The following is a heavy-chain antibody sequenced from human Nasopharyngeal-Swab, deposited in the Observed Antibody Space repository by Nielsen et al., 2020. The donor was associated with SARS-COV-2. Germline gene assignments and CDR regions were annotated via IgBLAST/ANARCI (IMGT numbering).Heavy chain of an antibody. CDR3: ARGITMVRGVIISGWFDP. V-gene: IGHV4-59*08. Sequence: SETLSLTCTVSGGSISSYYWSWIRQPPGKGLEWIGYIYYSGSTNYNPSLKSRVTISVDTSKNQFSLKLSSVTAADTAVYYCARGITMVRGVIISGWFDPWGQGTLVTVSS. CDR1: GGSISSYY. CDR2: IYYSGST. D-gene: IGHD3-10*01. J-gene: IGHJ5*02.